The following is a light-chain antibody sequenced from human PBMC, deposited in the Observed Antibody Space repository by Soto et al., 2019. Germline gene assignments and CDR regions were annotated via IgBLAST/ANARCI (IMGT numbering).Light chain of an antibody. CDR2: DVS. J-gene: IGLJ2*01. Sequence: QSALTQPRSVSGSPGESVTISCSGTSSDVGSYNYVSWYQQYPGKTPKLMIYDVSERPSEVPVRFSGSKSGNTASLTISGLQAEDEAEYFCCSYSGSDSLLFGGGTQLTVL. V-gene: IGLV2-11*01. CDR3: CSYSGSDSLL. CDR1: SSDVGSYNY.